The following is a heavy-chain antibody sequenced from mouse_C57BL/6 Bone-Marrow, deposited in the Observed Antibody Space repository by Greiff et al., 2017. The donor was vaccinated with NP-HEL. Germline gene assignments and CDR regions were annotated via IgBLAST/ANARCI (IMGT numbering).Heavy chain of an antibody. Sequence: VQLQQSGAELARPGASVKLSCKASGYTFTSYGISWVKQSTGQGLEWIGEIYPRSGNTYYNEKFKGKATLTADKSSSTAYMELRSLTSEDSAVYFCARGTLAYWGQGTLVTVSA. CDR1: GYTFTSYG. J-gene: IGHJ3*01. V-gene: IGHV1-81*01. CDR3: ARGTLAY. D-gene: IGHD2-14*01. CDR2: IYPRSGNT.